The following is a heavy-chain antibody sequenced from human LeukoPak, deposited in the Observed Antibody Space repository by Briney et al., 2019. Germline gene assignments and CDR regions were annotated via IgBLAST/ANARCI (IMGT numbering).Heavy chain of an antibody. V-gene: IGHV1-69*04. CDR3: ARGGGVDILTGFQY. Sequence: SVKVSCKASGGTFTNYAINWVRQAPGQRLEWVGSILPILGVRNYAQKFKGRVKITADQSTRTDYMELSSLRSEDTAVYYCARGGGVDILTGFQYWGQGTLVTVSS. CDR1: GGTFTNYA. D-gene: IGHD3-9*01. CDR2: ILPILGVR. J-gene: IGHJ4*02.